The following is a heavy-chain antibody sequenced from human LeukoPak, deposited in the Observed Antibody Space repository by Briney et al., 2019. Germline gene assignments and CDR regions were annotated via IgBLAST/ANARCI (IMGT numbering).Heavy chain of an antibody. J-gene: IGHJ4*02. CDR1: GFTFSSYA. D-gene: IGHD6-19*01. Sequence: GGSLRLSCAASGFTFSSYAMHWVRQAPGKGLGWVAVISIDGSRQHYADFLVGRFTISRDNSKNTVSLQMSSLRTEDTAVYFCAREQGGSGWSGFDYWGQGTLVTVSS. V-gene: IGHV3-30*04. CDR3: AREQGGSGWSGFDY. CDR2: ISIDGSRQ.